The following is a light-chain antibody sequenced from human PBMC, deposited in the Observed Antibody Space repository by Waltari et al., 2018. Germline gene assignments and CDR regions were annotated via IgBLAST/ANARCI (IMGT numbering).Light chain of an antibody. J-gene: IGLJ2*01. CDR1: TSNIGSSY. Sequence: QSVLTQPPSASGTPGQRVAVSCSGSTSNIGSSYVYWYQQLPGTAPKLLIFKSNQRPSGVPVRFSGSKSGTSASLAISGLRSEDEGDYFCAAWDDSLSAVVFGGGTQLTVL. CDR3: AAWDDSLSAVV. V-gene: IGLV1-47*01. CDR2: KSN.